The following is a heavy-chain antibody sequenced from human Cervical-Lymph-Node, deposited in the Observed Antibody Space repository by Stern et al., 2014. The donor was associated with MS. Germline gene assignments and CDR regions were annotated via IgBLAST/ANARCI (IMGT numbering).Heavy chain of an antibody. CDR2: IIPIFGTA. J-gene: IGHJ4*02. D-gene: IGHD6-19*01. Sequence: MQLVASGAEVKKPGSSVKVSCKASGGTFSSYAISWVRQAPGQGLAWMGGIIPIFGTANYAQKFQGRVTITADETTSTAYMELSSLRSEDTAVYYCASGHSSGWPHFDYWGQGTLVTVSS. V-gene: IGHV1-69*01. CDR3: ASGHSSGWPHFDY. CDR1: GGTFSSYA.